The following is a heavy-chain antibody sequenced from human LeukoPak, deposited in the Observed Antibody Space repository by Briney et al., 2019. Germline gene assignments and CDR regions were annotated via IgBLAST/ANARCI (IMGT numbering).Heavy chain of an antibody. V-gene: IGHV4-4*02. CDR3: ASGGGRYFDWF. CDR2: IYHSGST. J-gene: IGHJ4*02. Sequence: SETPSLTCAVSGGSISSSNWWRWVRQPPGKGLEWIGEIYHSGSTNYNPSLKSRVTISVDKSKNQFSLKLSSVTAADTAVYYCASGGGRYFDWFWGQGTLVTVSS. D-gene: IGHD3-9*01. CDR1: GGSISSSNW.